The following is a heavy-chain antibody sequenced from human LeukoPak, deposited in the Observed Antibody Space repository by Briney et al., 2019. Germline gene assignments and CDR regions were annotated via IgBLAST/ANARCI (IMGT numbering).Heavy chain of an antibody. J-gene: IGHJ4*02. CDR3: ARETPELDY. CDR2: IYYSGNT. Sequence: SETLSLTCTVSGGSISNVNYYWGWIRQPPGKGLEWIGSIYYSGNTYYNPSLKSRVTISVDTSKNQFSLKLSSVTAADTAVYYCARETPELDYWGQGTLVTVSS. D-gene: IGHD3-10*01. CDR1: GGSISNVNYY. V-gene: IGHV4-39*07.